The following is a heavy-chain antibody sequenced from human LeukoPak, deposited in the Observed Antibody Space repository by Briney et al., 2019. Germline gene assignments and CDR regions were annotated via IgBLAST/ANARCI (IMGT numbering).Heavy chain of an antibody. J-gene: IGHJ4*02. V-gene: IGHV3-7*01. Sequence: PGGSLRLSCAASGFTFSSYWMSWVRQAPGKGLEWVASIQQDGSEEYYVDSVKGRFTISRDNAKNSLYLQMNSLRAEDTAVYYCARDSGPFDYWGKGTLVTVSS. CDR2: IQQDGSEE. CDR1: GFTFSSYW. CDR3: ARDSGPFDY.